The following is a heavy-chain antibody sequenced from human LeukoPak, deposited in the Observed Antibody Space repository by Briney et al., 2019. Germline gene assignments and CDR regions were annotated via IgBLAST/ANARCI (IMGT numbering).Heavy chain of an antibody. D-gene: IGHD2-2*01. CDR3: ALIDCSSTSYHDY. CDR2: ISGSGGST. Sequence: PGGSLRLSCAASGFTFSSYAMSWVRQAPGKGLEWVSAISGSGGSTYYADSVKGRFTISRDNSKNTLYLQMNSLRAEDTALYYCALIDCSSTSYHDYWGQGTLVTVSS. V-gene: IGHV3-23*01. CDR1: GFTFSSYA. J-gene: IGHJ4*02.